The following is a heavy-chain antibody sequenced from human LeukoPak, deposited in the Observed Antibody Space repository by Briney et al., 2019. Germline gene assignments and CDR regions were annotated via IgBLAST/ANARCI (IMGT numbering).Heavy chain of an antibody. V-gene: IGHV3-7*01. CDR2: IKQDGSEK. J-gene: IGHJ5*02. CDR1: GFTFSNYW. CDR3: ARGRVRGGRVGP. D-gene: IGHD3-10*01. Sequence: PGGSLRLSCAASGFTFSNYWMNWVRQTPGKGLEWVANIKQDGSEKYYADSVKGRFTISRDNSKNTLYLQMNSLRAEDTAVYYCARGRVRGGRVGPWGQGSLVTVSS.